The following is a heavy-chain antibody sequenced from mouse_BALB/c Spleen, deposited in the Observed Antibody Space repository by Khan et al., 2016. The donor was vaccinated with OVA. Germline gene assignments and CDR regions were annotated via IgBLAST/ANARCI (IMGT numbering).Heavy chain of an antibody. CDR3: ARTYYSYDRYFDV. J-gene: IGHJ1*01. CDR1: GYTFTNYG. D-gene: IGHD2-14*01. V-gene: IGHV9-1*02. Sequence: QIQLVQSGPELKKPGETVKISCKASGYTFTNYGMNWVKQAPGKGLKRMGWRNTYTGEPTYADDFKGRFAFSLETSASTAYLQISNLKDEDMATFFCARTYYSYDRYFDVWGAGTSVTVSS. CDR2: RNTYTGEP.